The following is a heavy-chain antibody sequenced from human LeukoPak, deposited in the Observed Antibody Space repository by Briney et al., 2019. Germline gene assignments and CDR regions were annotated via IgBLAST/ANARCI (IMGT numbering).Heavy chain of an antibody. J-gene: IGHJ4*02. Sequence: GGSLRLSCAASGFVFSNYGMNWVRQAPGKGLEWVSAISGSGGSTYYADSVKGRFTISRDNSKNTLYLQMSSLRAEDTAVYYCAKCRDYDFWSGYYNYWGQGTLVTVSS. V-gene: IGHV3-23*01. CDR3: AKCRDYDFWSGYYNY. CDR1: GFVFSNYG. D-gene: IGHD3-3*01. CDR2: ISGSGGST.